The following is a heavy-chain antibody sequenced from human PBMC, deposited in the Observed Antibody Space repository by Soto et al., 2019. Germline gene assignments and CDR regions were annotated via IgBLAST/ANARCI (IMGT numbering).Heavy chain of an antibody. CDR2: IRYDGSDE. Sequence: PGGSLILSCAASASIFKGHGMHWVRQVPGKGLEWVAIIRYDGSDEHYGDSVEGRFTISRDNSKNMLYLQMNSLRAEDTAVYYCARDGVGATTFFGFLDYWGQGTLVTVSS. D-gene: IGHD1-26*01. J-gene: IGHJ4*02. CDR3: ARDGVGATTFFGFLDY. V-gene: IGHV3-33*08. CDR1: ASIFKGHG.